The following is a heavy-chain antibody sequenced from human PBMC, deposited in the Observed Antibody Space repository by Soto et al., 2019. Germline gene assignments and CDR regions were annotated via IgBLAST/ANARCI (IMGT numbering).Heavy chain of an antibody. D-gene: IGHD1-26*01. Sequence: ASVKVSCKASGYTFTGYYMHWVRQAPGQGPEWMGWINPNSGGTNYAQKFQGWVTMTRDTSISTAYMELSRLRSDDTAVYYCARGVGATQSDFDYWGQGTLVTVSS. CDR2: INPNSGGT. CDR1: GYTFTGYY. V-gene: IGHV1-2*04. J-gene: IGHJ4*02. CDR3: ARGVGATQSDFDY.